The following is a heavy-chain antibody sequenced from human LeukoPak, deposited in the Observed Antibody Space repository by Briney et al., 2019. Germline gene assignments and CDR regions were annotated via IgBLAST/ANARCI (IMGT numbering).Heavy chain of an antibody. D-gene: IGHD3-16*01. CDR2: IKADGTEK. Sequence: GGSLRLSCAASGFMFNNEWMDWVRQAPGKGLEWVANIKADGTEKYYVDSVKGRFTISRDNAKNSLYLQMNSLRAEDTAVYYCARDGDWGQGTLVTVSS. J-gene: IGHJ4*02. CDR3: ARDGD. CDR1: GFMFNNEW. V-gene: IGHV3-7*03.